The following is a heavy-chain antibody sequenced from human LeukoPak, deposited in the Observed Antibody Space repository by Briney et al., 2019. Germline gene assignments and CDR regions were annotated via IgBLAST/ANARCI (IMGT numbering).Heavy chain of an antibody. CDR1: GGSISSGSYY. Sequence: PSETLSPTCTVSGGSISSGSYYWSWIRQPAGKGLEWIGRIYTSGSTNYNPSLKSRVTISVDTSKNQFSLKLSSVTAADTAVYYCARGEYYDFWSGYLVPDVWGKGTTVTVSS. D-gene: IGHD3-3*01. CDR3: ARGEYYDFWSGYLVPDV. CDR2: IYTSGST. V-gene: IGHV4-61*02. J-gene: IGHJ6*04.